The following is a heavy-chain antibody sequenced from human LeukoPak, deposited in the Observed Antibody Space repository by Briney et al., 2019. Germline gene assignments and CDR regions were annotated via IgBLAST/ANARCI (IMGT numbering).Heavy chain of an antibody. CDR1: RYTFTGYY. CDR2: INPNSGGT. J-gene: IGHJ4*02. V-gene: IGHV1-2*04. Sequence: RASVKVSCKACRYTFTGYYMHWVRQAPGQGLEWMGWINPNSGGTNYAQKIQGWVTMTRDTSISTAYMELSRLRSDDTAVYYCARGGGGYDSKLRYWGQGTLVTVSS. CDR3: ARGGGGYDSKLRY. D-gene: IGHD5-12*01.